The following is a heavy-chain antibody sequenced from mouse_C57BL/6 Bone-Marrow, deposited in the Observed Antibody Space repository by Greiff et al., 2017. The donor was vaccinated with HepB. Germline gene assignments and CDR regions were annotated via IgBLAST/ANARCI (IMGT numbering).Heavy chain of an antibody. CDR1: GFNIKDDY. CDR2: IDPENGDT. CDR3: TSYYYAMDY. V-gene: IGHV14-4*01. Sequence: VQLQQSGAELVRPGASVKLSCTASGFNIKDDYMHWVKQRPEQGLEWIGWIDPENGDTEYASKFQGKATITADTSANTAYLQLSSLTSEDTAVYYGTSYYYAMDYGGQGTSVTVSS. J-gene: IGHJ4*01.